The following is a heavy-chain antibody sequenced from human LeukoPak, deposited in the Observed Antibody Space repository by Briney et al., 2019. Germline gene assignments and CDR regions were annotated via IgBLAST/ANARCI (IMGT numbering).Heavy chain of an antibody. Sequence: GGSLRLSCAASGFTVSSNYMSWVRQAPGKGLEWVSVIYSGGSTHYADSVKGRFTISRDNSKNTLYLQMNSLRAEDTAVYYCALGRDGYNSDDWGQGTLVTVSS. CDR3: ALGRDGYNSDD. V-gene: IGHV3-66*01. J-gene: IGHJ4*02. D-gene: IGHD5-24*01. CDR2: IYSGGST. CDR1: GFTVSSNY.